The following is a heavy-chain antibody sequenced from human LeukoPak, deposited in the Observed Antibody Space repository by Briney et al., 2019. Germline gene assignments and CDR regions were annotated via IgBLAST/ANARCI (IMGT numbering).Heavy chain of an antibody. CDR1: GYSFDEYA. V-gene: IGHV3-9*01. J-gene: IGHJ4*02. CDR2: INWKSEKI. D-gene: IGHD2-2*01. Sequence: GRSLRLSCAGSGYSFDEYAMHWVRQAPGKGLEWVSGINWKSEKIGYADSVKGRFTISRDNSKNSLYLQMNSLRVEDTALYYCAKDRYCTSSSCPIDYWGQGTMVTVSS. CDR3: AKDRYCTSSSCPIDY.